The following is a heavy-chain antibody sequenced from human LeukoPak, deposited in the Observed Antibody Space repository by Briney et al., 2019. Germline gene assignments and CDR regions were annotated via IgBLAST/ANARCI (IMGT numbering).Heavy chain of an antibody. Sequence: SQTLSLTCAISGDSVSSNSAAWNWIRQSPSRGLEWLGRTYYRSKWYNDYAVSVKSRITINPDTSKNQFSLQLNSVTPEDTAVYYCARATVTTSLPSHYYYYMDVWGKGTTVTVSS. CDR3: ARATVTTSLPSHYYYYMDV. D-gene: IGHD4-17*01. V-gene: IGHV6-1*01. CDR2: TYYRSKWYN. J-gene: IGHJ6*03. CDR1: GDSVSSNSAA.